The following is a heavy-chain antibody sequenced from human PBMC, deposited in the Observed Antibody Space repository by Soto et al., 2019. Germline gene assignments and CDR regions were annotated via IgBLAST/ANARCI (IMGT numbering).Heavy chain of an antibody. D-gene: IGHD3-22*01. CDR2: IIPIFGTA. V-gene: IGHV1-69*13. J-gene: IGHJ6*02. Sequence: ASVKVSCKASGGTFSSYAISWVRQAPGQGLEWMGGIIPIFGTANYAQKFQGRVTITADESTSTAYMELSSLRSEDTAVYYCARDRGSGYFYYYYGMDVWGQGTTVTVSS. CDR3: ARDRGSGYFYYYYGMDV. CDR1: GGTFSSYA.